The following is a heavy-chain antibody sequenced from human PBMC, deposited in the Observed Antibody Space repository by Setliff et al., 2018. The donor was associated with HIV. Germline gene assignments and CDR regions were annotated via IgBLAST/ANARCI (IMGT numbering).Heavy chain of an antibody. CDR2: INAGNGNT. CDR3: ERAAGVPAVHTPFRYYYYMDV. CDR1: GYTFTSYA. J-gene: IGHJ6*03. Sequence: GGLVKVSCKASGYTFTSYAMHWVRQAPGQRLEWMGWINAGNGNTKYSQKFQGRVTITRDTSASTAYMELSSLRSEDTAVYYCERAAGVPAVHTPFRYYYYMDVWGKGTTVTVSS. D-gene: IGHD2-2*01. V-gene: IGHV1-3*01.